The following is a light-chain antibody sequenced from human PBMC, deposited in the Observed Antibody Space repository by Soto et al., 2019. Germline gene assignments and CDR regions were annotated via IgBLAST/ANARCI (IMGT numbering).Light chain of an antibody. CDR2: DAS. J-gene: IGKJ5*01. V-gene: IGKV3-11*01. CDR1: QSVSTY. CDR3: QQRSNWPSIT. Sequence: EIVLTHSPATLSLSPGERATLSCRASQSVSTYLAWYQQKPGQAPRLLISDASNRATGIPVRFSGSGSGTDFTLTISSLEAADSAVYYCQQRSNWPSITFGQGTRLEIK.